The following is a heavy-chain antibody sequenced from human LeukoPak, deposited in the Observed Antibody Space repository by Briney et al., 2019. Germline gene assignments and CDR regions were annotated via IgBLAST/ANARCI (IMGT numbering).Heavy chain of an antibody. CDR2: IRSRTSYI. CDR1: GFTFSSYN. J-gene: IGHJ6*02. CDR3: ARDRGSYETDYGMDV. D-gene: IGHD5-12*01. V-gene: IGHV3-21*01. Sequence: GGSLRLSCAASGFTFSSYNMNWVRQAPGKGPEWVSSIRSRTSYIYYADSVKGRFTISRDIAKNSLYLQMNSLRAEDTAVYYCARDRGSYETDYGMDVWGQGTTVTVSS.